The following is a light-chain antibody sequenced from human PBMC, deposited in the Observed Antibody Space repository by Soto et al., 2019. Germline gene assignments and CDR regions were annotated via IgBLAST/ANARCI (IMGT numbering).Light chain of an antibody. V-gene: IGKV3-15*01. CDR1: QSISIN. Sequence: EIVLTQSPGILSLSPGERATLSCRASQSISINLACYQQKPGQAPRLLIYAASNRATGVPARFSGSWSGTEFTLTISSLQSEDSAVYYCQQYNNWPPWTFGQGTRWIS. CDR3: QQYNNWPPWT. J-gene: IGKJ1*01. CDR2: AAS.